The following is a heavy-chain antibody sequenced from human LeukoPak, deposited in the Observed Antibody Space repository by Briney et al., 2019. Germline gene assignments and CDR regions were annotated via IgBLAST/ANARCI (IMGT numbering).Heavy chain of an antibody. D-gene: IGHD3-10*01. Sequence: SETLSLTCTVSGGSISSYYWSWIRQPPGKGLGWIGYIYYSGSTNYNPSLKSRVTISVDMSKNQFSLKWTSVTAADTAVYYCARGGRSEYFGSGSHDYWGQGTLVTVSS. CDR3: ARGGRSEYFGSGSHDY. CDR2: IYYSGST. V-gene: IGHV4-59*12. J-gene: IGHJ4*02. CDR1: GGSISSYY.